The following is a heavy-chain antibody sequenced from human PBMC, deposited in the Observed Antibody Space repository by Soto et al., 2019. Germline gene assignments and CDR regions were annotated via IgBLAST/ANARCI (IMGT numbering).Heavy chain of an antibody. CDR3: ARGRRTAVTIDY. D-gene: IGHD4-17*01. Sequence: QVQLQQWGAGLLKPSETLSLTCAVYGGSFSGYYWSWIRQPPGKGLEWIGEINHSGSTNYNPPLKSLVTISADTPRTPFSLQLSSVTAADTAVYYCARGRRTAVTIDYWGQGTLVTVSS. CDR1: GGSFSGYY. J-gene: IGHJ4*02. V-gene: IGHV4-34*01. CDR2: INHSGST.